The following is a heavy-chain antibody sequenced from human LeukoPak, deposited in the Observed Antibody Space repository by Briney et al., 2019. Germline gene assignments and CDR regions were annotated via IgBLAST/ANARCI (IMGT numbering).Heavy chain of an antibody. CDR3: ARVAVVGYYFDY. D-gene: IGHD2-15*01. CDR1: GGTFSSYA. J-gene: IGHJ4*02. Sequence: GASVKVSCKASGGTFSSYAISWVRQAPGQGLEWMGGIIPIFGTANYAQKFQGRVTITADKSTSTAYMELSSLRSEDTAVYYCARVAVVGYYFDYWGQGTLVTVSS. V-gene: IGHV1-69*06. CDR2: IIPIFGTA.